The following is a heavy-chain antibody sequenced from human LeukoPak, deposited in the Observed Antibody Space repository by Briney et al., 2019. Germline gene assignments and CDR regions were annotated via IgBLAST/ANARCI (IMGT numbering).Heavy chain of an antibody. CDR2: INHSGST. CDR3: ARATAFDY. CDR1: GGSISSYY. J-gene: IGHJ4*02. V-gene: IGHV4-34*01. Sequence: SETLSLTCTVSGGSISSYYWSWIRQPPGKGLEWIGEINHSGSTNYNPSLKSRVTISVDTSKNQFSLKLSSVTAADTAVYYCARATAFDYWGQGTLVTVSS.